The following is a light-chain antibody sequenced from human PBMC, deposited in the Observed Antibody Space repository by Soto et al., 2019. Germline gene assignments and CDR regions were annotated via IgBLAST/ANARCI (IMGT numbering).Light chain of an antibody. J-gene: IGKJ5*01. Sequence: AIQLTQSPSSLSESVGDRVTITCRASQDIRGALAWYQQKPGKAPKILIYDVSTLESGVPSRFSGSSSGTDFTLTISSLQPLDFATYYCQQFNSYPITFGQGTRLEIK. CDR1: QDIRGA. CDR2: DVS. CDR3: QQFNSYPIT. V-gene: IGKV1-13*02.